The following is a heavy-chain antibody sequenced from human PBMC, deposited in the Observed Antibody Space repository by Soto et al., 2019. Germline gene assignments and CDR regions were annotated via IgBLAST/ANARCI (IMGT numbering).Heavy chain of an antibody. CDR3: AKTDPGGRCSGVCYPDY. V-gene: IGHV3-7*01. CDR2: IKQDGSEK. J-gene: IGHJ4*02. CDR1: GFTFSSYW. D-gene: IGHD2-21*02. Sequence: PGGSLRLSCAASGFTFSSYWMSWVRQAPGKGLEWVANIKQDGSEKYYVDSVKGRFTISRDNAKNSLYLQMNSLRAEDTAVYYCAKTDPGGRCSGVCYPDYWGQGTLVTVSS.